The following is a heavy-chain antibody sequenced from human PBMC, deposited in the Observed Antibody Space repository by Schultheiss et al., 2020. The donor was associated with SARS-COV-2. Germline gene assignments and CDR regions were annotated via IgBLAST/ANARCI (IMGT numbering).Heavy chain of an antibody. CDR2: ISSSGSTI. J-gene: IGHJ4*02. V-gene: IGHV3-48*03. CDR1: GFTFSSYE. Sequence: GGSLRLSCAASGFTFSSYEMNWVRQAPGKGLEWVSYISSSGSTIYYADSVKGRFTISRDNANNSLYLQMNSLRAEDTAVYYCARVAMVRGGVAPYYFDYWGQGTLVTVS. D-gene: IGHD3-10*01. CDR3: ARVAMVRGGVAPYYFDY.